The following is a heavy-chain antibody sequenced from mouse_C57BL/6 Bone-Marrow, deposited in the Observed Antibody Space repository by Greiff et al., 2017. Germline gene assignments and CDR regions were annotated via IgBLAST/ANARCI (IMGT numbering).Heavy chain of an antibody. Sequence: EVKLVESGGGLVQPGESLKLSCESNEYEFPSRDMSWVRKTPEKRLELVAAINSDGGSPYYPDTMERRFIISRDNTKKTLYLQMSSLRSEDTALYYWARHGLSYDGSPFAYWGQGTLVTVSA. J-gene: IGHJ3*01. CDR3: ARHGLSYDGSPFAY. CDR2: INSDGGSP. CDR1: EYEFPSRD. D-gene: IGHD2-3*01. V-gene: IGHV5-2*03.